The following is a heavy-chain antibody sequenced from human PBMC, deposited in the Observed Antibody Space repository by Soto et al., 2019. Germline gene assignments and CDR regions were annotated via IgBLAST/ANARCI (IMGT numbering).Heavy chain of an antibody. J-gene: IGHJ4*02. CDR3: AKSSGYYDSRARFDY. CDR2: ISGEGYST. Sequence: EVQLLESGGGLVQPGGSLRLSCAASGFSFNSFAMSWVRQAPGKGLEWVSAISGEGYSTYYADSVKGRFTVSRDNSNNTHYLQMDSLRAEDTAVYYCAKSSGYYDSRARFDYWGQGSLVTVSS. CDR1: GFSFNSFA. V-gene: IGHV3-23*01. D-gene: IGHD3-22*01.